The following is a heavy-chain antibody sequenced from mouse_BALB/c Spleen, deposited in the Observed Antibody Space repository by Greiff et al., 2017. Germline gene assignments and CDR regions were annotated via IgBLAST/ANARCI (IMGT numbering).Heavy chain of an antibody. Sequence: EVKLQESGPGLVKPSQSLSLTCTVTGYSITSDYAWNWIRQFPGNKLEWMGYISYSGSTSYNPSLKSRISITRDTSKNQFFLQLNSVTTEDTATYYCARGGYYDYDVYFDVWGAGTTVTVSS. CDR1: GYSITSDYA. V-gene: IGHV3-2*02. J-gene: IGHJ1*01. D-gene: IGHD2-4*01. CDR3: ARGGYYDYDVYFDV. CDR2: ISYSGST.